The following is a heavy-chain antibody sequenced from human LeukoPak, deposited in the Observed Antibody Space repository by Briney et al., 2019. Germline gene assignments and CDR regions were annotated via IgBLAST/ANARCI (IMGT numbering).Heavy chain of an antibody. CDR1: GFTFSHYA. CDR2: IRGSGGNT. CDR3: AKDGYSSSWYYFDY. D-gene: IGHD6-13*01. Sequence: GGSLRLSRAASGFTFSHYAMSWVRQAPGKGLEWASGIRGSGGNTYYADSVKGRFTISRDNSKNTLYLQMNSLRAEDTAVYYCAKDGYSSSWYYFDYWGQGTLVTVSS. V-gene: IGHV3-23*01. J-gene: IGHJ4*02.